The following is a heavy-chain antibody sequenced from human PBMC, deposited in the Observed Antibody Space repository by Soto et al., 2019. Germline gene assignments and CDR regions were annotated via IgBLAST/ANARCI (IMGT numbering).Heavy chain of an antibody. V-gene: IGHV3-9*01. J-gene: IGHJ4*02. D-gene: IGHD5-12*01. CDR2: VSWNSGSI. Sequence: GGSLRLSCAASGFTFDDYAMHWVRQAPGKGLEWVSGVSWNSGSIDYADSVKGRFTNSRDNAKNSLYLQMNSLRTEDTALYYCAKDIGVTTATWGQGTLVTVSS. CDR3: AKDIGVTTAT. CDR1: GFTFDDYA.